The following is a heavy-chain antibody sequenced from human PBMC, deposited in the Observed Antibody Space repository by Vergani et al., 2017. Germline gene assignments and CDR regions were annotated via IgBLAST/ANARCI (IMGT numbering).Heavy chain of an antibody. CDR1: GFTFSSYA. D-gene: IGHD6-6*01. J-gene: IGHJ6*03. CDR3: ARDSGGGIAARLYYYYYYMDV. CDR2: ISYDGSNK. V-gene: IGHV3-30-3*01. Sequence: QVQLVESGGGVVQPGRSLRLSCAASGFTFSSYAMQWVRQAPGTGLEWVAVISYDGSNKYYADSVKGRFTISRDNSKNTLYLQMNSLRAEDTAVYYCARDSGGGIAARLYYYYYYMDVWGKGTTVTVSS.